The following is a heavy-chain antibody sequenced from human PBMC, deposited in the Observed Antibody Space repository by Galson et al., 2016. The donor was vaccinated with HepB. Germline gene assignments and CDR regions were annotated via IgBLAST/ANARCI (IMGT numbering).Heavy chain of an antibody. CDR1: GFSFADHT. D-gene: IGHD3/OR15-3a*01. J-gene: IGHJ1*01. CDR2: ISWDGVST. CDR3: ARGTGHPTAYSEHFQL. Sequence: SLRLSCAASGFSFADHTMHWVRQSPRKGLEWVSLISWDGVSTYYAGSLKGRFAISRDNSKNSLYLQMNSLRTEDTALYYCARGTGHPTAYSEHFQLWGQGTQVTVSS. V-gene: IGHV3-43*01.